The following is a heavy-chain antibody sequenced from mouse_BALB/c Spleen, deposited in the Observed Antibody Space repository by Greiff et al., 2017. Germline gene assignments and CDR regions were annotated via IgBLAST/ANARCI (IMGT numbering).Heavy chain of an antibody. J-gene: IGHJ4*01. CDR3: ARTPDAMDY. CDR2: INPNNGGT. CDR1: GYTFTDYN. V-gene: IGHV1-18*01. Sequence: VQLQQSGPELVKPGASVKIPCKASGYTFTDYNMDWVKQSHGKSLEWIGDINPNNGGTNYNQKFKGKATLTVDKSSSTAYMELRSLTSEDTAVYYCARTPDAMDYWGQGTSVTVSS.